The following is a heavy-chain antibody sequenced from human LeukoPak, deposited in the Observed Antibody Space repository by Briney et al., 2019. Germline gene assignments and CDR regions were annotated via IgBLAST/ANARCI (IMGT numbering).Heavy chain of an antibody. CDR3: ARGSKWYFDY. V-gene: IGHV4-34*01. Sequence: SSETLSLTCAAYGGSFSGYYWSWIRQPPGKGLEWIGEINHSGSTNYNPSLKSRVTISVDTSKNQFSLKLSSVTAADTAVYYCARGSKWYFDYWGQGTLVTVSS. CDR1: GGSFSGYY. J-gene: IGHJ4*02. CDR2: INHSGST. D-gene: IGHD1-26*01.